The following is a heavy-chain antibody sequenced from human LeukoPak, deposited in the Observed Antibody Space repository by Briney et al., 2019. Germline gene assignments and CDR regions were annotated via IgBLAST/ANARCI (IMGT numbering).Heavy chain of an antibody. CDR2: INPNSGGT. J-gene: IGHJ6*02. V-gene: IGHV1-2*02. CDR3: AGDSVVVDYYYYGMDV. CDR1: GYTFTGYY. D-gene: IGHD2-2*01. Sequence: ASVKVSCKASGYTFTGYYMHWVRQAPGQGLEWMGWINPNSGGTNYAQKFQGRVTMTRDTSISTAYMELSRLRSDDTAVYYCAGDSVVVDYYYYGMDVWGQGTTVTVSS.